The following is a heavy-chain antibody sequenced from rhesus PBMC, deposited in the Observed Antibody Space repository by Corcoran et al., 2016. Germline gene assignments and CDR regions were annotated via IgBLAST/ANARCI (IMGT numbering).Heavy chain of an antibody. J-gene: IGHJ4*01. V-gene: IGHV4-65*01. Sequence: QVQLQESGPGLVKPSETLSLTCAVSGGSVSSSNWWSWIRQPPGKGLEWIGYISGSSGSTYYNPSLKSRVTISTDTSKNQFSLKLGSVTAADTAVYYCARDPKAMTLDYWGQGVLVTVSS. D-gene: IGHD1-32*01. CDR3: ARDPKAMTLDY. CDR2: ISGSSGST. CDR1: GGSVSSSNW.